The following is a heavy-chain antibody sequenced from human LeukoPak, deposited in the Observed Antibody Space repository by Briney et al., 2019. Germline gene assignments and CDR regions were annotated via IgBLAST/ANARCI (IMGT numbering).Heavy chain of an antibody. Sequence: SETLSLTCTVSGGSISSYYWSWIRQPPGKGLEWIGYIYYSGSTNYNPSLKSRVTISVDTSKNQFSLKLSSVTAADTAVYHCARSSSGYFLAPYDYWGQGTLVTVSS. D-gene: IGHD3-22*01. CDR2: IYYSGST. J-gene: IGHJ4*02. V-gene: IGHV4-59*01. CDR3: ARSSSGYFLAPYDY. CDR1: GGSISSYY.